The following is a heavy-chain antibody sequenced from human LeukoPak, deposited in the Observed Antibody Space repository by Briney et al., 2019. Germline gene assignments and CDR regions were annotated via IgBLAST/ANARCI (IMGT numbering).Heavy chain of an antibody. J-gene: IGHJ4*02. D-gene: IGHD3-16*02. Sequence: QSGGSLRLSCAASGFTFTSYWMSWVRQAPGKGLEWVANIKQDGSETYYVDSVKGRFTISRDNAKKSLYLQMNSLRVDDAALYYCARAHHRRVYDYVWGSYPYWGQGTLVTVSS. CDR1: GFTFTSYW. CDR2: IKQDGSET. CDR3: ARAHHRRVYDYVWGSYPY. V-gene: IGHV3-7*01.